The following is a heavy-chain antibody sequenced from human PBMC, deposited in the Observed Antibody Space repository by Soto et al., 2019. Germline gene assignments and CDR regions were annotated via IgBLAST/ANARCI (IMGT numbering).Heavy chain of an antibody. Sequence: PSETLSLTCTVSGGSVSSGSYYWSWIRQPPGKGLEWIGYIYYSGSTNYNPSLKSRVTISVDTSKNQFSLKLSSVTAADTAVYYCARDDYDILTGFDYWGQGTLVTVSS. CDR2: IYYSGST. J-gene: IGHJ4*02. CDR1: GGSVSSGSYY. D-gene: IGHD3-9*01. CDR3: ARDDYDILTGFDY. V-gene: IGHV4-61*01.